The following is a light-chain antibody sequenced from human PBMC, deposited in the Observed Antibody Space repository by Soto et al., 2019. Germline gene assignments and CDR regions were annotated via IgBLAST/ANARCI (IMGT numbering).Light chain of an antibody. J-gene: IGLJ1*01. V-gene: IGLV2-14*01. CDR2: EVS. CDR3: CSYTSSSTLYV. Sequence: QSALTQPASVSGSPAQSITISCTGTSSDVGGYNYVSWYQHHPGKAPKLIIYEVSYRPSGVSNRFSGSKSGNTASLTISGLQADDEADYYCCSYTSSSTLYVFGTGTKLTVL. CDR1: SSDVGGYNY.